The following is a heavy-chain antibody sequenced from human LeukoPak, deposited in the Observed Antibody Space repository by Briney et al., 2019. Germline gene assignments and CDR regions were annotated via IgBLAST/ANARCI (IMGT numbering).Heavy chain of an antibody. V-gene: IGHV4-61*05. Sequence: SETLSLTCTVSGASINSNYYYWGWIRQPPGKGLEWIGYIHYSGSTNYNPSLKNRVTISVDTSKNQFSLKLTSVTAADTAVYYCARRVAGTTNWFHPWGQGTLVTVSS. D-gene: IGHD6-19*01. CDR3: ARRVAGTTNWFHP. J-gene: IGHJ5*02. CDR2: IHYSGST. CDR1: GASINSNYYY.